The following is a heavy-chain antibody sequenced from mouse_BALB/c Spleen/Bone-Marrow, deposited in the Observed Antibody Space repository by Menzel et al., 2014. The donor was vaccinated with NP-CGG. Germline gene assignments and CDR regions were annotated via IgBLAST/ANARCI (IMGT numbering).Heavy chain of an antibody. Sequence: QVQLQQSGAELVRPGVSVKISCKGSGYTFTDYAMHWVKQSPAKSLEWIGVISTNYGDASYNQKFEGKATMTVDKSSSTAYMELARLTSEDSAIYYCARERGNDGFAHWGQGTLVTVSA. CDR1: GYTFTDYA. CDR3: ARERGNDGFAH. D-gene: IGHD2-2*01. V-gene: IGHV1S137*01. CDR2: ISTNYGDA. J-gene: IGHJ3*01.